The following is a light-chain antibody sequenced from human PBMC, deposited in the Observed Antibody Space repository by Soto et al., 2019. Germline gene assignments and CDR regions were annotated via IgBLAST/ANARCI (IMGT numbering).Light chain of an antibody. CDR1: QSIGVW. V-gene: IGKV1-5*03. J-gene: IGKJ1*01. CDR3: QYYYNYSWT. CDR2: KTS. Sequence: DIQLTQSPSTLSASVGARVTITCRASQSIGVWLTWYQQKPGKAPKFLIYKTSTLESGVPSRFSGSGSGTEFTLNISSLQPDDFATYHCQYYYNYSWTFGQGTKVEIK.